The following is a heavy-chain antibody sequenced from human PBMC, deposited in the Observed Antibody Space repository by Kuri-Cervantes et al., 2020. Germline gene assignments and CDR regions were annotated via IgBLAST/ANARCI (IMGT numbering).Heavy chain of an antibody. CDR1: GFTFSNAW. Sequence: GESLKISCAASGFTFSNAWMNWVRQAPGKGLEWVGRIKSETDGGTTDYAAPVKGRFTISRDDSKNTLYLQMNSLKTEDTAVYYCTTTSGGWWMTTVTAGGVWYFDLWGRGTLVTVSS. CDR2: IKSETDGGTT. D-gene: IGHD4-17*01. J-gene: IGHJ2*01. V-gene: IGHV3-15*01. CDR3: TTTSGGWWMTTVTAGGVWYFDL.